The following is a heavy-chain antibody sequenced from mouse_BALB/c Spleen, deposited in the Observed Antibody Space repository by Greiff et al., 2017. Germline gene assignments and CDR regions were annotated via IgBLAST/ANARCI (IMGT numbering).Heavy chain of an antibody. CDR1: GFTFSSYA. J-gene: IGHJ4*01. CDR3: ARGQYGNYLYYAMDY. V-gene: IGHV5-6-5*01. CDR2: ISSGGST. Sequence: EVKLVESGGGLVKPGGSLKLSCAASGFTFSSYAMSWVRQTPEKRLEWVASISSGGSTYYPDSVKGRFTISRDNARNILYLQMSSLMSEDTAMYYCARGQYGNYLYYAMDYWGQGTSVTVSS. D-gene: IGHD2-10*02.